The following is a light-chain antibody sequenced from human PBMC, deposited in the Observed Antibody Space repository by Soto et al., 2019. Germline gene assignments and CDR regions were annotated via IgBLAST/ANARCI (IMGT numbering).Light chain of an antibody. J-gene: IGLJ2*01. Sequence: QPVLTQPPSASGTPGQRVTISCFGSSTNIGNNAVNWYQQVPGTAPKLLIYRNNQRPSGVPDRFSGSTSGTSASLAISGLQSEDEADYYCAAWDDSLKGLFGGGTKVTVL. CDR1: STNIGNNA. V-gene: IGLV1-44*01. CDR3: AAWDDSLKGL. CDR2: RNN.